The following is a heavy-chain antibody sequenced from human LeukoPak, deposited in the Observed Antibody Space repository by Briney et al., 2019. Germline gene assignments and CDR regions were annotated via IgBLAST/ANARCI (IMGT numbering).Heavy chain of an antibody. D-gene: IGHD2-2*01. CDR1: GYTFTNYD. CDR2: MNPNSANT. Sequence: GASVKVSCKAAGYTFTNYDINWVRQATGHGLEGSGWMNPNSANTGYAQKFQGRVTMTRNTSISTAYMELSSLRSEDTAVYYCARVNCSSTSCRSKFLDYWGQGTLVTVSS. J-gene: IGHJ4*02. CDR3: ARVNCSSTSCRSKFLDY. V-gene: IGHV1-8*01.